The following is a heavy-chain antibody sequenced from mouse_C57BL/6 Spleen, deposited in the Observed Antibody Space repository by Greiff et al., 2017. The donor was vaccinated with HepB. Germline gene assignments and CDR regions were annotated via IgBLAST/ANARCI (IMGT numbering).Heavy chain of an antibody. Sequence: VKLVESGPGLVQPSQSLSITCTVSGFSLTSYGVHWVRQSPGKGLEWLGVIWRGGSTDYNAAFMSRLSITKDNSKSQVFFKMNSLQADDTAIYYCAKGRDDWYFDVWGTGTTVTVSS. CDR3: AKGRDDWYFDV. CDR2: IWRGGST. D-gene: IGHD3-3*01. V-gene: IGHV2-5*01. J-gene: IGHJ1*03. CDR1: GFSLTSYG.